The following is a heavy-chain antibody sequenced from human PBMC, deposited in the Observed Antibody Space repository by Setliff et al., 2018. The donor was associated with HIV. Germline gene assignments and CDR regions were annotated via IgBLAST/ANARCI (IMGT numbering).Heavy chain of an antibody. J-gene: IGHJ6*03. D-gene: IGHD3-10*01. CDR1: GFTFSGYW. CDR3: ARDRAESYYYYYYYMDV. Sequence: GGSLRLSCAASGFTFSGYWMHWVRQAPGKGLVWVSRINSDGSSTTYADSVKGRFTISRDNAKNTLYLQMNSLRAEDTAVYYCARDRAESYYYYYYYMDVWGKGTTVTVSS. V-gene: IGHV3-74*01. CDR2: INSDGSST.